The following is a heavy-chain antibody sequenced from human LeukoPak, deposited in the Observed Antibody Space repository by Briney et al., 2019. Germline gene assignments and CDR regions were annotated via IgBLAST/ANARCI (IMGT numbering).Heavy chain of an antibody. D-gene: IGHD6-19*01. Sequence: PSETLSLTCTVSGGSVSNYCWSWIRQPPGKGLEWIGNIYYSGSTNYNPSLKSRVTISLDTSKNQFSLNLISVTAADTAVYYCATPKLWLAFDSWGQGTLVTVSS. J-gene: IGHJ4*02. CDR1: GGSVSNYC. CDR2: IYYSGST. V-gene: IGHV4-59*02. CDR3: ATPKLWLAFDS.